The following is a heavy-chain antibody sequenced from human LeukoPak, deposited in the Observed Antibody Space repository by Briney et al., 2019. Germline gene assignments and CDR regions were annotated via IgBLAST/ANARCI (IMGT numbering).Heavy chain of an antibody. D-gene: IGHD6-13*01. J-gene: IGHJ5*02. CDR2: ISGSGGST. Sequence: PGGSLRLSCTASGFTFGDYAMSWFRQAPGKGLEWVSAISGSGGSTYYADSVKGRFTISRDNSKNTLYLQMNSLRAEDTAVYYCAKDGEEQQLHNWFDPWGQGTLVTVSS. V-gene: IGHV3-23*01. CDR1: GFTFGDYA. CDR3: AKDGEEQQLHNWFDP.